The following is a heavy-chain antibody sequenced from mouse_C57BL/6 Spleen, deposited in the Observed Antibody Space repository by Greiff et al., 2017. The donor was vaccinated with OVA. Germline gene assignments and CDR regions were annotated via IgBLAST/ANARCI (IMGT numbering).Heavy chain of an antibody. CDR1: GFTFSDYY. D-gene: IGHD2-4*01. CDR3: ASWYDYPWFAY. Sequence: DVKLVESEGGLVQPGSSMKLSCTASGFTFSDYYMAWVRQVPEKGLEWVANINYDGSSTYYLDSLKSRFIISRDNAKNILYLQMSSLKSEDTATYYCASWYDYPWFAYWGQGTLVTVSA. V-gene: IGHV5-16*01. J-gene: IGHJ3*01. CDR2: INYDGSST.